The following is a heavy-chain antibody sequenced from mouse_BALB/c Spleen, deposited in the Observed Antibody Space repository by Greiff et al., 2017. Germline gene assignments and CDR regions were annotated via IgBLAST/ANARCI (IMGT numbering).Heavy chain of an antibody. CDR2: ISYSGST. J-gene: IGHJ3*01. CDR3: AREEYGTTAAY. CDR1: GYSITSDYA. V-gene: IGHV3-2*02. D-gene: IGHD1-2*01. Sequence: EVKLMESGPGLVKPSQSLSLTCTVTGYSITSDYAWNWIRQFPGNKLEWMGYISYSGSTSYNPSLKSRISITRDTSKNQFFLQLNSVTTEDTATYYCAREEYGTTAAYWGQGTLVTVSA.